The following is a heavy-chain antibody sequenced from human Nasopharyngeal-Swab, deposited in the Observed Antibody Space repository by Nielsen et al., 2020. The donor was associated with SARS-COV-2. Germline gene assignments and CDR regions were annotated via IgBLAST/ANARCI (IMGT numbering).Heavy chain of an antibody. CDR2: IGTAGDT. CDR3: ARASPYYYGSGSYSRDYYYGMDV. J-gene: IGHJ6*02. V-gene: IGHV3-13*01. D-gene: IGHD3-10*01. CDR1: GSTSSSYD. Sequence: GGSLRPSCAASGSTSSSYDMHWARQATGKGLEWVSAIGTAGDTYYPGSVKGRFTISRENAKNSLYLQMNSLRAGDTAVYYCARASPYYYGSGSYSRDYYYGMDVWGQGTTVTVSS.